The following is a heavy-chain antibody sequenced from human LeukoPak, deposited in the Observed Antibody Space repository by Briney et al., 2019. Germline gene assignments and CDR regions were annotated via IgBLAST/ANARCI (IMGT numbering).Heavy chain of an antibody. Sequence: PSETLSLTCAVSGGSISSGGYSWSWIRQPPGKGLEWIGYIYHSGSTYYNPSLKSRVTISVDRSKNQFSLKLSSVTAADTAVYYCARDAIGRRYCSGGSCSFGWFDPWGQGTLVTVSS. CDR1: GGSISSGGYS. D-gene: IGHD2-15*01. CDR3: ARDAIGRRYCSGGSCSFGWFDP. CDR2: IYHSGST. J-gene: IGHJ5*02. V-gene: IGHV4-30-2*01.